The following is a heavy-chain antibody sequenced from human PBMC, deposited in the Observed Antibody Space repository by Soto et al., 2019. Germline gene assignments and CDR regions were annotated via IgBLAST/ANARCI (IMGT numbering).Heavy chain of an antibody. J-gene: IGHJ4*02. Sequence: QVQLVQSGAEVKKPGSSVKVSCKASAGTFSSYAISWELQAPGQGLEWMGGIIPISGTANYAQKFLGRVTIAADKSTITAYMELSSLRSEDTAVYYCATLGGTAMVKIDYWGQAALVTVSS. CDR2: IIPISGTA. CDR1: AGTFSSYA. CDR3: ATLGGTAMVKIDY. V-gene: IGHV1-69*06. D-gene: IGHD5-18*01.